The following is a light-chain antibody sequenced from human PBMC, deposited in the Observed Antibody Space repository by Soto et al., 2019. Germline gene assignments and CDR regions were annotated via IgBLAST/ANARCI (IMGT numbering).Light chain of an antibody. CDR1: QRISSY. V-gene: IGKV1-9*01. J-gene: IGKJ5*01. CDR3: QQLNSYPIP. Sequence: DIQMTQSPSSLSASVGDKVTITCRASQRISSYLNWYQQKPGKAPNLLIYAASSLQSGVPSRFSGSGSGTDFTLTISSLQPEDFATYYCQQLNSYPIPFGQGTRLEIK. CDR2: AAS.